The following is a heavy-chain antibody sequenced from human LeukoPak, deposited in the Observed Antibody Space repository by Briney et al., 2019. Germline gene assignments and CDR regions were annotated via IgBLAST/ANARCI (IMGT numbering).Heavy chain of an antibody. CDR1: GSTFSSYG. CDR3: AKDEANWNYVISLYYFDY. D-gene: IGHD1-7*01. CDR2: IRYDGSNK. V-gene: IGHV3-30*02. J-gene: IGHJ4*02. Sequence: GGSLRLSCAASGSTFSSYGMHWVRQAPGKGLEWVAFIRYDGSNKYYADSVKGRFTISRDNSKNTLYLQMNSLRAEDTAVYYCAKDEANWNYVISLYYFDYWGQGTLVTVSS.